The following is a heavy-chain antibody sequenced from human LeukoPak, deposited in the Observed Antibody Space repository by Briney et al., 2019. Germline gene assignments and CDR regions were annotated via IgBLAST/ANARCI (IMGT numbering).Heavy chain of an antibody. J-gene: IGHJ4*02. CDR3: AKEWSVVAGPVDY. Sequence: GGSLRLSCAASGFSFSSYSMHWVRQAPGKGLEWVAVIWHDGSNKWSADSVKGRFTISRDNSKNTLYLQMNSLRAEDTAVYYCAKEWSVVAGPVDYWGQGTLVTVSS. CDR1: GFSFSSYS. D-gene: IGHD6-19*01. CDR2: IWHDGSNK. V-gene: IGHV3-33*06.